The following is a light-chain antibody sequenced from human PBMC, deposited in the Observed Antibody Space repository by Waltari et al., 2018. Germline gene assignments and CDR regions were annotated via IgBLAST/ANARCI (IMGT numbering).Light chain of an antibody. CDR2: DTS. CDR1: QSVGRA. Sequence: ELVLTQSPGTLSLSPGERATLSCRASQSVGRALVWYQQKPGQAPSLLIYDTSTRAAGTPDRFSGSGFGTDFSLTISRLEPEDFAVYYCQKYERLPATFGQGTKVEIK. CDR3: QKYERLPAT. V-gene: IGKV3-20*01. J-gene: IGKJ1*01.